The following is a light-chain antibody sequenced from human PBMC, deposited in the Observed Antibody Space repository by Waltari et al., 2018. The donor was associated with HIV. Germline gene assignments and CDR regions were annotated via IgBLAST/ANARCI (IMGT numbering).Light chain of an antibody. J-gene: IGLJ2*01. CDR2: SNK. CDR3: AAWDGSLNGRVV. Sequence: QSVLTQPPSASGTPGQRVTISCSGSSSNIGSNTVTWYQQLPGTAPKLLIYSNKQRPSGVPARVSGSKSGNSASLAIGGLQSEDEDDYYCAAWDGSLNGRVVFGGGTKLTVL. CDR1: SSNIGSNT. V-gene: IGLV1-44*01.